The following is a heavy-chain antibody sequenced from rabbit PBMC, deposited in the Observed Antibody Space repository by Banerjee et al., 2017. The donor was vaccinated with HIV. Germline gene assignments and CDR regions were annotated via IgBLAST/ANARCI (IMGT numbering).Heavy chain of an antibody. V-gene: IGHV1S40*01. CDR3: ARDRYASSRSHYYYGMDL. CDR1: GFDFSGSYW. Sequence: QSLEESGGDLVKPGGSLTLTCTASGFDFSGSYWICWVRQAPGKGLEWIACINAGSASSTCYATWAKGRFTISSDNAQNTVDLQMNSLTAADTATYFCARDRYASSRSHYYYGMDLWGPGTLVTVS. J-gene: IGHJ6*01. D-gene: IGHD1-1*01. CDR2: INAGSASST.